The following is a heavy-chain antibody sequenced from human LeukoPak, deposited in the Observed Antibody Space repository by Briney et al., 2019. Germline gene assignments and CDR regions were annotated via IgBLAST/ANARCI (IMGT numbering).Heavy chain of an antibody. Sequence: PGGSLRLSCEVSGFTFDDYAMSWVRQAPGKGLEWVSGINWNGGSTGYADSVKGRFTISRDNAKNTLYLQMNSLRAEDTAVYYCARARGLGYGDDVRWFDPWGQGTLVTVSS. CDR2: INWNGGST. D-gene: IGHD4-17*01. CDR1: GFTFDDYA. J-gene: IGHJ5*02. V-gene: IGHV3-20*04. CDR3: ARARGLGYGDDVRWFDP.